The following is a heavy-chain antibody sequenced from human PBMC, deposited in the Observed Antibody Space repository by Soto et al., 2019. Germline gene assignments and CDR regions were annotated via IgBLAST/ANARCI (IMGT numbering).Heavy chain of an antibody. CDR2: MNPNSGNT. J-gene: IGHJ6*02. Sequence: VASVKVSCKASGYTFTSYDINWVRQATGQGLEWMGWMNPNSGNTGYAQKFQGRVTMTRNTSISTAYMELSSLRSEDTAVYYCARGGWPIVLVPAAMYYYYYGMDVWGQGTTVTVSS. V-gene: IGHV1-8*01. D-gene: IGHD2-2*01. CDR1: GYTFTSYD. CDR3: ARGGWPIVLVPAAMYYYYYGMDV.